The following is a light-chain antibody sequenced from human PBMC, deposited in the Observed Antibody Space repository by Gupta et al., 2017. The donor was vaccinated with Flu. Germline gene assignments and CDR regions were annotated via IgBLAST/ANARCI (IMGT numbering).Light chain of an antibody. CDR2: AAS. CDR3: QQRYRNHAMDT. CDR1: QSISRY. J-gene: IGKJ2*01. V-gene: IGKV1-39*01. Sequence: DIQMTQSPSSLSASVGDRVTITCRASQSISRYLNWYQQKPGKAPKRLIYAASSLQSGVPSRCSGSGDGTECNLTISSRQPEDCETYYCQQRYRNHAMDTFGQGTKLEIK.